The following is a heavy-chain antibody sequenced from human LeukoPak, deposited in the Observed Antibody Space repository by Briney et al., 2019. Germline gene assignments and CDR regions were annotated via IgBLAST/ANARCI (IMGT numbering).Heavy chain of an antibody. Sequence: ASVKVSCQASGYTFTSYAMNWVRQAPGQGLEWMGWINTNTGNPTYAQGFTGRFVFSLDTSVSTAYLQISSLKAEDTAVYYCARVGSRGYSRAFDMWGQGTMVTVSS. CDR1: GYTFTSYA. CDR2: INTNTGNP. V-gene: IGHV7-4-1*02. J-gene: IGHJ3*02. CDR3: ARVGSRGYSRAFDM. D-gene: IGHD4-11*01.